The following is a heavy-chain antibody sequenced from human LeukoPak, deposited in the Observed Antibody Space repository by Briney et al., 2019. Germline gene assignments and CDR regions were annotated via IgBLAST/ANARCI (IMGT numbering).Heavy chain of an antibody. D-gene: IGHD2-2*01. Sequence: SETLSLTCAVYGGSFSGYYWSWIRQPPGKGLEWIGEINHSGSTNYNPSLKSRVTISVDTSKNQFSLKLSSVTAADTAVYYCARDCSSTSCWDAFDIWGQGTMVTVSS. V-gene: IGHV4-34*01. CDR3: ARDCSSTSCWDAFDI. CDR2: INHSGST. CDR1: GGSFSGYY. J-gene: IGHJ3*02.